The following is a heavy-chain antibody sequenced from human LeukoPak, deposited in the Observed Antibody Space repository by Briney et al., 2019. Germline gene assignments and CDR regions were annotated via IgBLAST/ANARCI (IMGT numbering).Heavy chain of an antibody. CDR2: ITSSGSYI. CDR3: ASGRNMGITGTTGAFDI. J-gene: IGHJ3*02. CDR1: GFTFSSYS. Sequence: GGSLRLSCAASGFTFSSYSMNWVRQAPGKGLEWVSSITSSGSYIYYADPVKGRFTISRDNAKNSLYLQMNSLRDEDTAVYYCASGRNMGITGTTGAFDIWGQGTMVTVSS. D-gene: IGHD1-7*01. V-gene: IGHV3-21*01.